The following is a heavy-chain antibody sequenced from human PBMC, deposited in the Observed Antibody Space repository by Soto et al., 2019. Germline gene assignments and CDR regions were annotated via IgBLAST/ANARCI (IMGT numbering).Heavy chain of an antibody. Sequence: PGGSLRLSCAASGFTFSSYWMHWVRQAPGEGLVWVSYIKPDGSRTKDADSVKGRFTISRDNARNTLYLRMNSLRAEDTAVYYCARENNWSYDSWGRGTLVTVSS. D-gene: IGHD1-1*01. CDR3: ARENNWSYDS. CDR2: IKPDGSRT. CDR1: GFTFSSYW. V-gene: IGHV3-74*03. J-gene: IGHJ4*02.